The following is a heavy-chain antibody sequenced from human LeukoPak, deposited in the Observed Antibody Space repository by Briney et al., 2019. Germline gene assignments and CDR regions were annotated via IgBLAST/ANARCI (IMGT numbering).Heavy chain of an antibody. J-gene: IGHJ4*02. CDR3: ARGAGWGYQLRGPFHY. CDR2: MNWNGDYT. Sequence: GGSLRLSCAVSGFTFDDYDMSWVRQAPGRGLEWVSDMNWNGDYTGYADSLKGRFTISRDNAKNSLYLQMNSLRAEDTALYYCARGAGWGYQLRGPFHYWGQGTLVTVSS. D-gene: IGHD2-2*01. V-gene: IGHV3-20*04. CDR1: GFTFDDYD.